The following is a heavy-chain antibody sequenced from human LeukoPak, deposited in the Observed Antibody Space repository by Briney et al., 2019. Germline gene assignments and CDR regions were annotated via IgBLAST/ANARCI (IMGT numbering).Heavy chain of an antibody. D-gene: IGHD5-12*01. J-gene: IGHJ4*02. CDR2: NYSGSST. CDR3: ARSGSDFDY. Sequence: GVSLRLSCAPSGLTVKSNYKSGAPHAPGKGVEWVSDNYSGSSTYYADSVKGRFTISRDNSKNTLYLQMNSLRAEDTAVYYCARSGSDFDYWGQGTLVTVSS. V-gene: IGHV3-53*01. CDR1: GLTVKSNY.